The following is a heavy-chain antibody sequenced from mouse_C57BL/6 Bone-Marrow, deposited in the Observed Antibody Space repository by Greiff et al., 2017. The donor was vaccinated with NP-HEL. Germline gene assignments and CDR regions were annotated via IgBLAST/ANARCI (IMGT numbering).Heavy chain of an antibody. D-gene: IGHD1-1*01. Sequence: VQLQQSGAELVKPGASVKISCKASGYAFSSYWMNWVKERPGKGLEWIGQIYPGDGDTKYNGKFMGKATLTADTSSSTAYMQGSSLTSEDTAVYFDAIGDYGSSRFGYAMDYWGQGTSVTVSS. CDR2: IYPGDGDT. CDR1: GYAFSSYW. J-gene: IGHJ4*01. V-gene: IGHV1-80*01. CDR3: AIGDYGSSRFGYAMDY.